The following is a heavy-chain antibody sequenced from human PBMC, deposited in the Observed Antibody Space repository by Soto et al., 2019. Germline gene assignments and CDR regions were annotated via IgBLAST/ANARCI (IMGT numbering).Heavy chain of an antibody. Sequence: ASVKVSCKASGYTFTSYYMHWVRQAPGQGLEWMGIINPSGGSTSYAQKFQGRVTMTRDTSTSTVYMELSSLRSEDTAVYYCARRSERSGLWSSYYGMDVWGQGTTGTVSS. J-gene: IGHJ6*02. D-gene: IGHD1-1*01. CDR2: INPSGGST. CDR3: ARRSERSGLWSSYYGMDV. V-gene: IGHV1-46*01. CDR1: GYTFTSYY.